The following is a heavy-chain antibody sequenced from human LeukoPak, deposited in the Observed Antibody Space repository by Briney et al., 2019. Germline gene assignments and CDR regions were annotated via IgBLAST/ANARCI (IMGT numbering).Heavy chain of an antibody. J-gene: IGHJ4*02. CDR2: IYYSGST. D-gene: IGHD3-9*01. Sequence: SETLSLTCTVSGGSVSSGSYYWSWIRQPPGKGLEWIGYIYYSGSTNYNPSLKSRVTISVDTSKNLFSLKLSSVTAADTAVYYCATRTVLRYFDWLSPRGFDYWGQGTLVTVSS. CDR3: ATRTVLRYFDWLSPRGFDY. V-gene: IGHV4-61*01. CDR1: GGSVSSGSYY.